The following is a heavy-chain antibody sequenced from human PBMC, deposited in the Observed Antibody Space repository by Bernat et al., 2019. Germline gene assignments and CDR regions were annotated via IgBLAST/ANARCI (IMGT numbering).Heavy chain of an antibody. Sequence: VQLAESGGGLVQPGGSLKLSCAASGFMFSDYYMSWIRQAPGKGLEWVSYISSSSTYTYYADSVKGRFTISRDNAKNSLYLQMSSLRAEDTAVYYCAREGSVTRYDYWGQGTLVTVSS. J-gene: IGHJ4*02. CDR3: AREGSVTRYDY. D-gene: IGHD4-17*01. V-gene: IGHV3-11*05. CDR2: ISSSSTYT. CDR1: GFMFSDYY.